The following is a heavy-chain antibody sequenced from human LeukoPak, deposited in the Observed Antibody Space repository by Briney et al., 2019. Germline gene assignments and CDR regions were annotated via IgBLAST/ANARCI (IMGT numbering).Heavy chain of an antibody. CDR2: ISSSGSTI. Sequence: PGGSLRLSCAASGFTFSSYEMNWVRQAPGKGLEWVSYISSSGSTICYADSVKGRFTISRDNAKNSLYLQMNSLRAEDTAIYYCARDQWLAHYYHGMDVWGQGTTVTVSS. D-gene: IGHD6-19*01. J-gene: IGHJ6*02. CDR3: ARDQWLAHYYHGMDV. V-gene: IGHV3-48*03. CDR1: GFTFSSYE.